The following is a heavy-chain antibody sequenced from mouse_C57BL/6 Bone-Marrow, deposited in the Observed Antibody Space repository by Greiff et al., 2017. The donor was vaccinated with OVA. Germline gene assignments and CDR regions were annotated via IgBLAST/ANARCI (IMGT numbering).Heavy chain of an antibody. CDR1: GFTFSDYY. J-gene: IGHJ2*01. CDR3: ARDYGSFDY. CDR2: INYDGSST. V-gene: IGHV5-16*01. D-gene: IGHD1-1*01. Sequence: VNVVESEGGLVQPGSSMKLSCTASGFTFSDYYMAWVRQVPEKGLEWVANINYDGSSTYYLDSLKSRFIISRDNAKNILYLQMSSLKSEDTATYYCARDYGSFDYWGQGTTLTVSS.